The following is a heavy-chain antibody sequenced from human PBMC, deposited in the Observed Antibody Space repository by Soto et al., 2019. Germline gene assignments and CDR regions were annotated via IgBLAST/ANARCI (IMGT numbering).Heavy chain of an antibody. CDR3: ARDAGHDYSNYVIVYYGMDV. V-gene: IGHV1-46*01. D-gene: IGHD4-4*01. CDR1: GYTFTSYY. J-gene: IGHJ6*02. Sequence: GASVKVSCKASGYTFTSYYMHWVRQAPGQGLEWMGIINPSGGSTSYAQKFQGRVTMTRDTSTSTVYMELSSLRSEDTAVYYCARDAGHDYSNYVIVYYGMDVWGQGTTVTVSS. CDR2: INPSGGST.